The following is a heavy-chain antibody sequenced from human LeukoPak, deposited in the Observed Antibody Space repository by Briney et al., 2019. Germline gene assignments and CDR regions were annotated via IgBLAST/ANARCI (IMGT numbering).Heavy chain of an antibody. CDR3: ATLAGVTAAGFDY. J-gene: IGHJ4*02. CDR1: GYTFTSYD. Sequence: ASVKVSCKASGYTFTSYDINWVRQATGQGLEWMGWMNPNSGNTGYAQKFQGRVTMTRNTSISTAYMELSSLRSEDTAVYYRATLAGVTAAGFDYWGQGTLVTVSS. D-gene: IGHD2-21*02. CDR2: MNPNSGNT. V-gene: IGHV1-8*01.